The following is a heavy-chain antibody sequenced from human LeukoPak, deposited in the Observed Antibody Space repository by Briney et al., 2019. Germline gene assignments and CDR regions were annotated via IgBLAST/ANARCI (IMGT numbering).Heavy chain of an antibody. J-gene: IGHJ4*02. Sequence: GASVTVSCKASGGTFSSCAISWVRQAPGQGLEWMGRIIPILGIANYAQKFQGRVTITADKSTSTAYMELSSLRSEDTAVYYCAREDRDGYNNYYFDYWGQGTLVTVSS. V-gene: IGHV1-69*04. CDR3: AREDRDGYNNYYFDY. CDR2: IIPILGIA. CDR1: GGTFSSCA. D-gene: IGHD5-24*01.